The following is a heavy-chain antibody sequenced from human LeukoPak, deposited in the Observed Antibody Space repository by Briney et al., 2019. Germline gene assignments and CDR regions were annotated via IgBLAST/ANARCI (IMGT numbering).Heavy chain of an antibody. D-gene: IGHD3-22*01. CDR3: ARDRQYFFESRAFDY. CDR1: GFTFSSYP. J-gene: IGHJ4*02. V-gene: IGHV3-30-3*01. CDR2: ISYDGTKK. Sequence: PGGSLRLSCAASGFTFSSYPVHWVRQAPGKGLEWVAVISYDGTKKYYVDSVKGRFTISRDNFKNTLYLQMNSLRPEDTAAYYCARDRQYFFESRAFDYWGQGTLVTVSS.